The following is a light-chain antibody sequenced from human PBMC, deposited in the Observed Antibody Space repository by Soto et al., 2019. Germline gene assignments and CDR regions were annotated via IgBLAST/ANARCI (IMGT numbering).Light chain of an antibody. CDR2: GAS. CDR1: QGVFSNY. CDR3: QQYGISPGT. V-gene: IGKV3-20*01. Sequence: EIVLTQSPGTLSLSPGERVTLSCRASQGVFSNYLAWYQQKPGQAPRLLIYGASTRATGIPERFSGSGSGTDVTLTITRVEPEDFAVYYCQQYGISPGTFGQGTKVEIK. J-gene: IGKJ1*01.